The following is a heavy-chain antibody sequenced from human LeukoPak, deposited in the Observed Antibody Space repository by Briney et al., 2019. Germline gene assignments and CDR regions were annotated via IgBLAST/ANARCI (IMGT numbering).Heavy chain of an antibody. J-gene: IGHJ4*02. CDR3: ARDTHGDFSFDY. V-gene: IGHV3-48*02. Sequence: PGGSLRLSCAASGFTFSSYSMNWVRQAPGKGLEWLSYIDTSSSTIYYADSVTGRFTISRDNAKNSLYLQMNSLRDEDTAVYYCARDTHGDFSFDYWGQGALVTVSS. CDR1: GFTFSSYS. CDR2: IDTSSSTI.